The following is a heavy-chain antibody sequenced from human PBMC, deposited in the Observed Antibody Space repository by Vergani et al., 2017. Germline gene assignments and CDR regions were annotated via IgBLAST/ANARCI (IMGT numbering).Heavy chain of an antibody. CDR3: ARNAEGGNWXAIKVITHLNYYYYGMDV. J-gene: IGHJ6*02. CDR2: IWYDGSNK. Sequence: QVQLVESGGGVVQPGRSLRLSCAASGFTFSSYGMHWVRQAPGKGLEWVAVIWYDGSNKYYADSVKGRFTISRDNSKNTLYLQMNSLRAEDTAVYYCARNAEGGNWXAIKVITHLNYYYYGMDVWGQGTTVTVSS. CDR1: GFTFSSYG. V-gene: IGHV3-33*01. D-gene: IGHD1-20*01.